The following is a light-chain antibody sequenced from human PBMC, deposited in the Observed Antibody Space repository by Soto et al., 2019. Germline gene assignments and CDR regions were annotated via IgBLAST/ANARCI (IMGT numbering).Light chain of an antibody. V-gene: IGKV3-11*01. CDR3: QQRTNWPIT. Sequence: EIVLTQSPATLSLSPGERATLSCRASQNVYTYLTWYQQKPGQAPRLLIYDASNRATGIPARFSASGSGTDFTLTISSLEPEDFEVYYCQQRTNWPITFGQGTRLEIK. CDR2: DAS. J-gene: IGKJ5*01. CDR1: QNVYTY.